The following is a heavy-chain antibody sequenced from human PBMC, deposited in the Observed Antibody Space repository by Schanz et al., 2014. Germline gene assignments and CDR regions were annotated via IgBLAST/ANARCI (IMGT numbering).Heavy chain of an antibody. CDR3: ARVHHYDPSGWGYFDY. CDR2: IYSGIGA. J-gene: IGHJ4*02. CDR1: GFTVSSNH. D-gene: IGHD3-22*01. V-gene: IGHV3-66*01. Sequence: EGQLAESGGGLVQPGGSLRLSCAVSGFTVSSNHMSWDRQAPGKGLEWVSVIYSGIGAYYADSVKDRFTVSRDNSKNTVYLQMNRLRAEDTAVYYCARVHHYDPSGWGYFDYWGQGALVTVSS.